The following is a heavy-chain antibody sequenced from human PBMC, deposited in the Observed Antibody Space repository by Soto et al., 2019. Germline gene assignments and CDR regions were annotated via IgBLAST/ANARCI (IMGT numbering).Heavy chain of an antibody. D-gene: IGHD6-19*01. J-gene: IGHJ6*02. CDR2: ISWNSGSI. Sequence: DVQLVESGGGLVQPGRSLRLSCAASGFTFDDYAMHWVRQAPGKGLEWVSGISWNSGSIGYADSVKGRFTISRDNAKNSLYLQMNSLRAEDTALYYCAKAISGWYSYGMDVWGQGTTVTVSS. V-gene: IGHV3-9*01. CDR1: GFTFDDYA. CDR3: AKAISGWYSYGMDV.